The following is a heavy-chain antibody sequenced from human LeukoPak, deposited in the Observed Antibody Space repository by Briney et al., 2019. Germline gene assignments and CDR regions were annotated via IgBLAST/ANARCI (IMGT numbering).Heavy chain of an antibody. D-gene: IGHD3-10*01. J-gene: IGHJ4*02. CDR1: GFTFSSYA. V-gene: IGHV3-30-3*01. CDR2: ISYDGSNK. CDR3: ARDLAFMVRGVSLDY. Sequence: GRSLRLSCAASGFTFSSYAMHWVRQAPGKGLEWVAVISYDGSNKYYADSVKGRFTISRDNSKNTLYLQTNSLRAEDTAVYYCARDLAFMVRGVSLDYWGQGTLVTVSS.